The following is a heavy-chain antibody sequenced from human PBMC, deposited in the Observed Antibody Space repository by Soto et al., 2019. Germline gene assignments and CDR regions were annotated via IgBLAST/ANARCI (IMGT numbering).Heavy chain of an antibody. D-gene: IGHD5-12*01. Sequence: QLQLQESGPGLVKPSETLSLSCSVSGASISRDFYYWGWIRQPPRKGLEWIGSIHDRGSTYHNPSLKSRVTITVDASTKHFSLNLTSVTAPDTAVYYCARHSGDGYPPWDYWRQGTLVTVSS. CDR2: IHDRGST. CDR1: GASISRDFYY. J-gene: IGHJ4*02. CDR3: ARHSGDGYPPWDY. V-gene: IGHV4-39*01.